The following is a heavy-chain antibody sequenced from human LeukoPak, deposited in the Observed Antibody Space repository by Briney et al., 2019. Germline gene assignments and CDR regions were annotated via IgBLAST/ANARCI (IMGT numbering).Heavy chain of an antibody. V-gene: IGHV3-7*01. D-gene: IGHD3/OR15-3a*01. J-gene: IGHJ4*02. CDR3: AASLTGYYTDAYFDD. Sequence: DSVKGRFTISRDNAKHSLYLQMNSLRAEDTAVYYCAASLTGYYTDAYFDDWGQGTPVTVSS.